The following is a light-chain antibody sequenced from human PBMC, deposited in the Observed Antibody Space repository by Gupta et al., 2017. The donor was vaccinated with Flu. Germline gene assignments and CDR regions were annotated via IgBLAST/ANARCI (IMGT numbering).Light chain of an antibody. Sequence: VLTPSHLSLPVTLGDPASDPCSPNQSLLHINGNNYSNWYQQKPGQSPQLLIYWGSNRASGVPDRFSGSGSGTDFTMNISRVEAEDVGIYYCQQDNRAPYSFGQGTKLEIK. CDR1: QSLLHINGNNY. J-gene: IGKJ2*03. CDR2: WGS. V-gene: IGKV2-28*01. CDR3: QQDNRAPYS.